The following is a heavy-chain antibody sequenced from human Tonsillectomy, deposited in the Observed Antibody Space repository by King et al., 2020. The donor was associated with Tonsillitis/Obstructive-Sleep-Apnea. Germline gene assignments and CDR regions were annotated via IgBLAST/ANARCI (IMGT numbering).Heavy chain of an antibody. CDR2: ISYDGSNK. D-gene: IGHD3-22*01. CDR3: VREGMYDKSGYADAFDM. J-gene: IGHJ3*02. CDR1: GFTFSSYA. V-gene: IGHV3-30*04. Sequence: VQLVESGGGVVQPGRSLRLSCAASGFTFSSYAIHWVRQAPGKGLEWVAVISYDGSNKYYADSVKGRFTISRGNSKNTLDLQMNSLTAEDTAIYYCVREGMYDKSGYADAFDMWGQGTMVTVAS.